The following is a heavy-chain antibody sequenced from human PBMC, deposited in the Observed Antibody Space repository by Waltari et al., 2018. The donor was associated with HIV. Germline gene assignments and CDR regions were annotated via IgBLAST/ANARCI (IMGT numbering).Heavy chain of an antibody. D-gene: IGHD3-3*01. Sequence: QVQLVQSGAEVTKPGSSVKVTCSASGGSFSNYAVSWVRLVPGQILEWLGRVIPIFGSPDYSQKFHGRLTIVADESINTAYMELSSLTSEDTAVYYCATGDGRNFGVVREYYHYGMDVWGQGTTVTVSS. CDR3: ATGDGRNFGVVREYYHYGMDV. J-gene: IGHJ6*02. V-gene: IGHV1-69*18. CDR2: VIPIFGSP. CDR1: GGSFSNYA.